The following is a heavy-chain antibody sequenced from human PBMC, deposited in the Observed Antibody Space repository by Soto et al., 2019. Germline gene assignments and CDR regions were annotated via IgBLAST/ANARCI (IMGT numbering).Heavy chain of an antibody. CDR2: IIPALGAA. Sequence: QVHLVQSGAEVKKPGSSVKVSCKTSGGTISTYVINWVRQAPGQGLEWMGRIIPALGAADYAQKFQDRLTITADKSTTTAYMALSSLRSDGTAVYYGARGGHQFPAPDNWGQRT. V-gene: IGHV1-69*08. CDR1: GGTISTYV. D-gene: IGHD2-2*01. CDR3: ARGGHQFPAPDN. J-gene: IGHJ4*02.